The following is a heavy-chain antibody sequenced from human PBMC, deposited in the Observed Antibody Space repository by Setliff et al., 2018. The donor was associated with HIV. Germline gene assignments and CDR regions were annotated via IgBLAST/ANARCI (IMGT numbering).Heavy chain of an antibody. CDR1: GFTFSTFP. CDR2: ISSDGNDK. J-gene: IGHJ4*02. CDR3: ARVTSDSSGYYWGYYFDY. Sequence: GESLKISCAASGFTFSTFPMHWLRQAPGKELEWVAVISSDGNDKYNADSVNGRFTISRDNSENTPYLQMNGLRSEDTAVYYCARVTSDSSGYYWGYYFDYWGQGTRVTVSS. D-gene: IGHD3-22*01. V-gene: IGHV3-30*04.